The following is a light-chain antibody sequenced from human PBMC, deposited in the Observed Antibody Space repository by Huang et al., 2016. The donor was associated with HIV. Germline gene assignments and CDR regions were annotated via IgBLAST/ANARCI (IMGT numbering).Light chain of an antibody. J-gene: IGKJ4*01. Sequence: EIVLTQSPATLSLSPGERATLSCRASQHITSFLAWYRPTPGQAPRLLIFEATNRATGTPARFSGSGSGTDCTLTIHSREPEDFAVYYCQQRIQWPRRTFGGGTRVEMK. CDR3: QQRIQWPRRT. CDR1: QHITSF. CDR2: EAT. V-gene: IGKV3-11*01.